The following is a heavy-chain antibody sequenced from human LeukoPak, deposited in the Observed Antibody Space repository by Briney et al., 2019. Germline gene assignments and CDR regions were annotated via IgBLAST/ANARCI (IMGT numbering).Heavy chain of an antibody. V-gene: IGHV1-8*01. D-gene: IGHD2-15*01. J-gene: IGHJ2*01. CDR2: MNPNSGNT. Sequence: GASVKVSCKASGYTFTSYDINWVRQATGQGLEWMGWMNPNSGNTGYAQKFQGRVTMTRNTSISTAYMELNSLRAEDTALYYCAKDRDVVVVARDFDLWGRGTLVTVSS. CDR3: AKDRDVVVVARDFDL. CDR1: GYTFTSYD.